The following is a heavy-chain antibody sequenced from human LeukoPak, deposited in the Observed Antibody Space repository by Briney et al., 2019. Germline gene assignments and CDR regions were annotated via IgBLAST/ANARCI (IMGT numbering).Heavy chain of an antibody. CDR3: AKARGKSGILDY. CDR1: GFIYSSYG. Sequence: PGGSLRLSCAASGFIYSSYGMHWVRQAPGKGLEWVAVIWYDGSNKYYADSVKGRFTISRDNSKNTLYLQMNSLRAEDTAVYYCAKARGKSGILDYWGQGTLVTVSS. J-gene: IGHJ4*02. CDR2: IWYDGSNK. V-gene: IGHV3-33*06. D-gene: IGHD3-3*01.